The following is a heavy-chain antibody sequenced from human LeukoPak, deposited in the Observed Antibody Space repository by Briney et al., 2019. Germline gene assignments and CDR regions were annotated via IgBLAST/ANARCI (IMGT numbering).Heavy chain of an antibody. D-gene: IGHD5-24*01. CDR1: GYTFTSYY. CDR3: ARAPRERGVVNGYDY. Sequence: ASVKVSCKASGYTFTSYYMHWVRQAPGQGLEWMGIINPSGGSTSYAQKFQGRVTMTRDTSTSTVYMELSSLRSEDTAVYYCARAPRERGVVNGYDYWGQGTLVTVSP. CDR2: INPSGGST. V-gene: IGHV1-46*01. J-gene: IGHJ4*02.